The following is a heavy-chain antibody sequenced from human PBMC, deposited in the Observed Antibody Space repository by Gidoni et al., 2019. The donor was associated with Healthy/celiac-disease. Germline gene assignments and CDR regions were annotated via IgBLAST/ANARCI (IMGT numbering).Heavy chain of an antibody. V-gene: IGHV4-31*03. CDR3: ARAIEAAAGSFDP. Sequence: QVQLQESGPGLVKPSQPLSLTCTVSGGSISSGGYYWSWIRQHPGKGLEWIGYLYYSGSTYYNPSLKSRVTISVDTSKNQFSLKLSSVTAADTAVYYCARAIEAAAGSFDPWGQGTLVTVSS. D-gene: IGHD6-13*01. CDR2: LYYSGST. CDR1: GGSISSGGYY. J-gene: IGHJ5*02.